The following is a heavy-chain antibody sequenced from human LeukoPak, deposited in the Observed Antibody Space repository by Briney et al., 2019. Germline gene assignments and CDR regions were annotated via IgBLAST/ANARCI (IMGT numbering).Heavy chain of an antibody. D-gene: IGHD1-1*01. CDR2: INHSGST. V-gene: IGHV4-34*01. J-gene: IGHJ4*02. CDR3: ARGPVEFDY. Sequence: SETLSLTCAVYGGSFSGYYWSWIRQPPGKGLEWIREINHSGSTNYNPSLKSRVTISVDTSKNQFSLKLSSVTAADTAVYYCARGPVEFDYWGQGTLVTVSS. CDR1: GGSFSGYY.